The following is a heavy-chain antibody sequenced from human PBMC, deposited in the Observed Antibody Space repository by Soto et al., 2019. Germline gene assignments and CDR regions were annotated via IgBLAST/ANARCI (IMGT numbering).Heavy chain of an antibody. CDR1: GFAVNY. Sequence: EVQLVESGGGLVQPGGSLRLSCAVSGFAVNYMSWVRQAPGKGLEWLSVIYSGGRTYYADSVRGRFIISRDKSKNTLYLKRNSLRVEDTALYYCAIDGSDHWGQGTLVTVSS. CDR3: AIDGSDH. J-gene: IGHJ4*02. D-gene: IGHD2-2*03. CDR2: IYSGGRT. V-gene: IGHV3-66*01.